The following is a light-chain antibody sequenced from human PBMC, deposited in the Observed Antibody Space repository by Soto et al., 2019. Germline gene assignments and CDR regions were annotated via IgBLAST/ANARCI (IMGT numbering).Light chain of an antibody. Sequence: EIVMTQSPLTLPVTPGQPASISCTSSQSLLHITGETFLFWYLQKPGQSPQLLIYEVSTRVSGVPDRFSGSGSGTDFTLEISRVETDDVGIYYCMQSTQLPPTFGQGTRQEI. CDR1: QSLLHITGETF. V-gene: IGKV2D-29*02. CDR3: MQSTQLPPT. J-gene: IGKJ5*01. CDR2: EVS.